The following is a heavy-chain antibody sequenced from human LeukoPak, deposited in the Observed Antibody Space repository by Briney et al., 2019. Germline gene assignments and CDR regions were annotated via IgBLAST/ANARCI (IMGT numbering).Heavy chain of an antibody. Sequence: GGSLRLSCAASEITFSRSWMSWVRQAPGKGLEWVANIKRDGSEKSYVDSVKGRFTISRDNAKNSLYLQMNSLRAEDTALYYCATGPSYCGGNCYYYFAYWGQGTLVTVSS. D-gene: IGHD2-21*01. CDR1: EITFSRSW. J-gene: IGHJ4*02. CDR2: IKRDGSEK. CDR3: ATGPSYCGGNCYYYFAY. V-gene: IGHV3-7*01.